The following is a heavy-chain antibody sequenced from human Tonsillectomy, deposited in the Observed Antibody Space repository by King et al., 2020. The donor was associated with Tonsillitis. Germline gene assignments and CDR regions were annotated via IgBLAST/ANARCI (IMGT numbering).Heavy chain of an antibody. CDR1: GYTFAVYT. CDR3: ARDDPFTSGTYFNAHFDY. Sequence: QLVQSGAEVKKPGASVKVSCKASGYTFAVYTIHWVRQAPGQRREWMGGITAGNGNTKFSKKFQGRVTITRDTSARTAYMELSSLRSADTAVYYCARDDPFTSGTYFNAHFDYWGQGTLVTVSS. J-gene: IGHJ4*02. CDR2: ITAGNGNT. V-gene: IGHV1-3*01. D-gene: IGHD3-10*01.